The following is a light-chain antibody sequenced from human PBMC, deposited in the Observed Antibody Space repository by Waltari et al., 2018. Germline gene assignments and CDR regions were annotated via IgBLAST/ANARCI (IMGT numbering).Light chain of an antibody. J-gene: IGLJ2*01. CDR1: NLGDKY. CDR3: QAWDSSTF. CDR2: QDS. V-gene: IGLV3-1*01. Sequence: SYELTQPPSVSVSPGQTASITCSGDNLGDKYACWYQQKPGQSPVLVIYQDSKRPSGIPERFSGSNSGNTATLTISGTQAMDEADYYCQAWDSSTFFGGGTKLTVL.